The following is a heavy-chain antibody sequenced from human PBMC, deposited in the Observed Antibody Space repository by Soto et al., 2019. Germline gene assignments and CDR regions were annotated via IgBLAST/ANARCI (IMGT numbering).Heavy chain of an antibody. V-gene: IGHV1-8*01. CDR3: ARFLLGDYADYYYYMDV. J-gene: IGHJ6*03. Sequence: ASVKVSCKASGYTFTSYDINWVRQATGQGLEWMGWMNPNSGNTGYAQKFQGRVTMTRNTSISTAYMELSSLRSEDTAVYYCARFLLGDYADYYYYMDVWGKGTTVTVSS. CDR1: GYTFTSYD. D-gene: IGHD2-21*02. CDR2: MNPNSGNT.